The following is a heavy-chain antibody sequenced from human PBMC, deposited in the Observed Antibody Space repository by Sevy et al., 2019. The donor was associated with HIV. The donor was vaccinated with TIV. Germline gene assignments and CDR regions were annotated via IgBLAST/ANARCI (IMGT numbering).Heavy chain of an antibody. CDR3: ATTKDYYDSSGCPFDY. Sequence: ASVKVSCKVSGYTLTELSMHWVRQAPGKGLEWMGGFDPEDGETIYAQKFQGRVTMTEDTSTDTAYMELSSLRSEDTAVYFCATTKDYYDSSGCPFDYWGQGTLVTVSS. D-gene: IGHD3-22*01. J-gene: IGHJ4*02. V-gene: IGHV1-24*01. CDR1: GYTLTELS. CDR2: FDPEDGET.